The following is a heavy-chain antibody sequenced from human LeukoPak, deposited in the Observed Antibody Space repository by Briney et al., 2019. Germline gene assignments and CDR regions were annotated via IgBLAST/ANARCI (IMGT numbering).Heavy chain of an antibody. CDR3: ARTLGYCSSTSCYDPYFDY. D-gene: IGHD2-2*01. J-gene: IGHJ4*02. CDR1: GGSISSGGYS. CDR2: IYHSGST. V-gene: IGHV4-30-2*01. Sequence: SQTLSLTCAVSGGSISSGGYSWSWIRQPPGKGLDWIGYIYHSGSTYYNPSLKSRVTISVDRSKNQFSLKLSSVTAADTAVYYCARTLGYCSSTSCYDPYFDYWGQGTLVTVSS.